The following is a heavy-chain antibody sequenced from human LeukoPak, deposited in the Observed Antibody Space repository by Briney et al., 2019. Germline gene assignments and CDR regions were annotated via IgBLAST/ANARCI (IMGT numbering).Heavy chain of an antibody. CDR3: AREGVSGAYSSFLYYFDY. CDR2: INPNSGGT. J-gene: IGHJ4*02. V-gene: IGHV1-2*02. CDR1: GYTFTSYG. Sequence: ASVKVSCKASGYTFTSYGISWVRQAPGQGLEWMGWINPNSGGTNYAQKFQGRVTMTRDTSISTAYMELSRLRSDDTAVYYCAREGVSGAYSSFLYYFDYWGQGTLVTVSS. D-gene: IGHD6-6*01.